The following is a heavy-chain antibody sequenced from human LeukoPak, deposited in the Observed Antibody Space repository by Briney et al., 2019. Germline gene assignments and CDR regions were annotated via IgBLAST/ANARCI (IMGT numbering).Heavy chain of an antibody. J-gene: IGHJ4*02. CDR1: GYTFINFA. CDR3: ARGPGAAADDY. D-gene: IGHD6-13*01. CDR2: INAGNGNT. V-gene: IGHV1-3*01. Sequence: ASVKVSCKASGYTFINFAINWGRQAPGQRPEWMGWINAGNGNTKYSQKFQGRVTITRDTSVSTAYMELSSLTSEDTAVYYCARGPGAAADDYWGQGTLVTVSS.